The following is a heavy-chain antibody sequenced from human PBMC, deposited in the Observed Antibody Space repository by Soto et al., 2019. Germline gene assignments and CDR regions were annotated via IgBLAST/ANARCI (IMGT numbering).Heavy chain of an antibody. Sequence: EVQLVESGGGLVKPGGSLRLSCAASGFTFSSYSMNWVRQAPGKGLEWVSSISSSSSYIYYADSVKGRFTISRDNAKNSLYLQMNSLRAEDTAVYYCARDGGSYSSRPYGWFDPWGQGTLVTVSS. CDR3: ARDGGSYSSRPYGWFDP. J-gene: IGHJ5*02. CDR2: ISSSSSYI. CDR1: GFTFSSYS. V-gene: IGHV3-21*01. D-gene: IGHD6-19*01.